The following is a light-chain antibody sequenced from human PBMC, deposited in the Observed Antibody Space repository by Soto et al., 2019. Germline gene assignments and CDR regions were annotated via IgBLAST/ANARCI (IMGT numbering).Light chain of an antibody. CDR2: HGN. J-gene: IGLJ1*01. CDR3: GAWENSLTVYV. CDR1: SSNIGNDF. V-gene: IGLV1-47*02. Sequence: QSVLTQPPSASGTPGQRITISCSGSSSNIGNDFVYWYQQLPGTAPKLLIYHGNQRPSGVPDRFSGSKSGTSASLVIGGLRSGDEADYYCGAWENSLTVYVFGSGTKVTVL.